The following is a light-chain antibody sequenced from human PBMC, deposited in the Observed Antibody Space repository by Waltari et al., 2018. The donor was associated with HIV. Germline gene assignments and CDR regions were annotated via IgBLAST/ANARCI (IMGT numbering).Light chain of an antibody. Sequence: EIVMTQSPATLSVSPGERATLSCRASQSVRSNLAWYQQKPGQAPRLLIYGVSTRATGIPLRFSGSGSGTDFSLTISSLQSEDFAIYYCQQYNNWPPYTFGQGTKLEIK. CDR1: QSVRSN. CDR2: GVS. V-gene: IGKV3-15*01. J-gene: IGKJ2*01. CDR3: QQYNNWPPYT.